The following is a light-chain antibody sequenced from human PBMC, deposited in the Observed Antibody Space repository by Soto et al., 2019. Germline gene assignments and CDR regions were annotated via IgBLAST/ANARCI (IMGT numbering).Light chain of an antibody. CDR1: QSISVS. Sequence: IQMTQSPSTLSASVGDTVTITCRASQSISVSLAWYQQKPGKAPNLLIYDASTLRGGVPSRFSGSGSTTYFIRIGTPHPPEDAATYFYQHYANSATFGHGTKVDIK. V-gene: IGKV1-5*01. J-gene: IGKJ1*01. CDR3: QHYANSAT. CDR2: DAS.